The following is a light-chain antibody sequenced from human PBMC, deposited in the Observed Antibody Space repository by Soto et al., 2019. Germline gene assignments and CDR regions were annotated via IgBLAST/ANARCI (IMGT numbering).Light chain of an antibody. V-gene: IGKV1-39*01. J-gene: IGKJ4*01. Sequence: DIQMTQSPSSLSASVGDKVTITCRASQSIGIFLNWYQQKPGKAPQLLIYAASSLQSGVPSRFSAGGSGADFTLTSSSLQPEDFATYYCQHSYSIVTFGGGTKVEIK. CDR3: QHSYSIVT. CDR1: QSIGIF. CDR2: AAS.